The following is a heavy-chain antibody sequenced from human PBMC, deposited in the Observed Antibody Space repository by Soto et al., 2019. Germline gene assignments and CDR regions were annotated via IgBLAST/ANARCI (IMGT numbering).Heavy chain of an antibody. J-gene: IGHJ6*02. CDR1: GGSLSDYY. CDR3: ARGRDEYKLGNV. Sequence: QVQLQQWGAGLLKPSETLSLTCAVSGGSLSDYYWPWIRQSPGKGLEWIGEIHPSGSTYYNPSRRSRVTISVDTSKNQFSLKLTSLTAADTAIYYCARGRDEYKLGNVWGHGTTSPSP. D-gene: IGHD1-1*01. CDR2: IHPSGST. V-gene: IGHV4-34*01.